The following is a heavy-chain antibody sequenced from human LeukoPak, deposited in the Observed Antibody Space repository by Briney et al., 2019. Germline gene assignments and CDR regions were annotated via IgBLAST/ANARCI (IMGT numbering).Heavy chain of an antibody. D-gene: IGHD1-26*01. CDR2: IIPIFGTA. J-gene: IGHJ5*02. CDR3: ARAAGRELGWFDP. V-gene: IGHV1-69*06. Sequence: ASVKVSCKASGGTFSSYAISWVRQAPGQGLEWMGGIIPIFGTANYAQKFQGRVTITADKSTSTAYMELSSLISEDMAVYYCARAAGRELGWFDPWGQGTLVAVSS. CDR1: GGTFSSYA.